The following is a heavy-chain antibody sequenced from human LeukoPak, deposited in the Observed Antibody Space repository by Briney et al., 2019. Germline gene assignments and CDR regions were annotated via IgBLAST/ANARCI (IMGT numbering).Heavy chain of an antibody. V-gene: IGHV4-38-2*02. D-gene: IGHD5-18*01. CDR3: ARDTAMANFDY. J-gene: IGHJ4*02. Sequence: SETLSLTCTVSGYSISSGYYWGWIRQPPGKGLEWIGSIYHSGSTYYNPSLKSRVTISVDTSKNQFSLKLSSVTAADTAVYYCARDTAMANFDYWGQGTLVTVSS. CDR2: IYHSGST. CDR1: GYSISSGYY.